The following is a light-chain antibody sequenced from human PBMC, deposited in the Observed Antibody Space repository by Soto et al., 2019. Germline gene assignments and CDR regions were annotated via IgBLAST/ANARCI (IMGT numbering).Light chain of an antibody. CDR2: GAS. J-gene: IGKJ5*01. V-gene: IGKV3-20*01. Sequence: EIVMTQSPATLSLSPGETAILSCRASQSVHSNLAWFQQHPGHAPRLLIYGASSRATGIPDRFSGSGSGTDFTLTISRLEPEDFAVFYCQHYDSLPITFGQGTRLEIK. CDR3: QHYDSLPIT. CDR1: QSVHSN.